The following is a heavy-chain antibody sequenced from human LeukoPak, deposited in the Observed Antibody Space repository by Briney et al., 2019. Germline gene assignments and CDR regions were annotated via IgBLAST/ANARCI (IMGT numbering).Heavy chain of an antibody. CDR1: GFTFNSYA. Sequence: GGSLRLSCAASGFTFNSYAMSWVRQAPGKGLEWVSAIGGSGGYTYHADSVKGRFTISRDNSKNTLYLQMNSLRAEDTAVYYCAKVAGGGYSYGLDYWGQGTLVTVSS. CDR2: IGGSGGYT. V-gene: IGHV3-23*01. CDR3: AKVAGGGYSYGLDY. D-gene: IGHD5-18*01. J-gene: IGHJ4*02.